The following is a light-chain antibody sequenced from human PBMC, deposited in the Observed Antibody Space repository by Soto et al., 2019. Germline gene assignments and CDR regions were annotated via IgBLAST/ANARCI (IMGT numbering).Light chain of an antibody. CDR2: RAS. CDR3: QQYGSSPPVT. Sequence: IVITHSPSTLSVTPGGRVTLSCRASQNINSNLAWYQHKPGQAPRLLMFRASTRATGIPARFSGSGSGTDFTLTISGLEPEDFAVYYCQQYGSSPPVTFGQGTKVDIK. J-gene: IGKJ1*01. V-gene: IGKV3-20*01. CDR1: QNINSN.